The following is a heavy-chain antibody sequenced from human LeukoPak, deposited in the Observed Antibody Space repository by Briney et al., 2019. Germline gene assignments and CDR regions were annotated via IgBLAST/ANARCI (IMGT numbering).Heavy chain of an antibody. Sequence: GASVKVSCKASGDIFTGSFIHWVRQSRGQGLEWMGWINSNTGGTKFAQKFQGRVTMTRDTSINTAYMELSSLRSDDTAVYYCARADPVAYWGQGTQVTVSS. CDR3: ARADPVAY. V-gene: IGHV1-2*02. CDR1: GDIFTGSF. CDR2: INSNTGGT. J-gene: IGHJ4*02.